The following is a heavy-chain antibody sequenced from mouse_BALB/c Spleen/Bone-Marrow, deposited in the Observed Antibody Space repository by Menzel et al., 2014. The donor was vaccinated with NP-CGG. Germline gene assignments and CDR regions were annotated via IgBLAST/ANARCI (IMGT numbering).Heavy chain of an antibody. CDR2: IRSKSNNYAT. D-gene: IGHD2-3*01. Sequence: EVKLVESGGGLVQPKGSLKLSCAASGFTFNAYAMNWVRQAPGKGLEWVARIRSKSNNYATYYADSVKGRFIISRDDSQSMLYLQMNNLKTEDTAMYYCVSPYEPAWFVYWGQGTLVTVSA. CDR3: VSPYEPAWFVY. CDR1: GFTFNAYA. J-gene: IGHJ3*01. V-gene: IGHV10-1*02.